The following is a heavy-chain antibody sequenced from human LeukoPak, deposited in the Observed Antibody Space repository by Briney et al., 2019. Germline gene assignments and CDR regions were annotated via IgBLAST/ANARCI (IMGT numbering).Heavy chain of an antibody. CDR1: GYTFTSYA. Sequence: ASVKVSCKASGYTFTSYAMDWVRQAPGQGLEWMGWINTNTGNPTYAQGFTGRFVFSLDTSVSTAYLQISSLKAEDTAVYYCARGDYGDFKTEGNAFDIWGQGTMATVSS. D-gene: IGHD4-17*01. CDR3: ARGDYGDFKTEGNAFDI. V-gene: IGHV7-4-1*02. J-gene: IGHJ3*02. CDR2: INTNTGNP.